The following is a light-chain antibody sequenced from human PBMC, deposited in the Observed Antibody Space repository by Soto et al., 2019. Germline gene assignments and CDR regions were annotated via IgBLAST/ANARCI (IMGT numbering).Light chain of an antibody. CDR2: GAS. CDR3: QQYKNWPLT. J-gene: IGKJ4*01. V-gene: IGKV3-15*01. Sequence: EIVMTQSPATLSVSPGGRATLSCRASQSVSSNLAWYQQNPGQAPRLLIYGASTRATGFTARFSGSGSGTEFTLTISSLQSEDFAVYYCQQYKNWPLTFGGGTKVDIK. CDR1: QSVSSN.